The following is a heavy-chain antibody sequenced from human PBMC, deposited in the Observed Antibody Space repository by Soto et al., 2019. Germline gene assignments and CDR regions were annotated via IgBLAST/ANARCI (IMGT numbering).Heavy chain of an antibody. CDR3: ALDGDVNTGFGKDY. J-gene: IGHJ4*02. Sequence: QVQLVESGGGVVQPGRSPRLSCAASGFTFSNYGMHWVRQAPGKGLEWVSFIWYDGGNKYYAESVKGRFTISRDNSKNTLFLQINSLRAEDTAVYYCALDGDVNTGFGKDYWGQGTLVTVSS. CDR2: IWYDGGNK. CDR1: GFTFSNYG. V-gene: IGHV3-33*01. D-gene: IGHD3-16*01.